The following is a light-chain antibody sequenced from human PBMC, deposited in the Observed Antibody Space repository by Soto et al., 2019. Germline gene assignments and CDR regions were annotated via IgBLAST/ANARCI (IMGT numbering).Light chain of an antibody. J-gene: IGLJ2*01. CDR3: SSYTSSSTLA. CDR2: DVS. V-gene: IGLV2-14*01. Sequence: QSVLTQPASVSGSPGQSITISCTGTSSDVGGYNYVSWYQQHPGKAPKLMIYDVSNRPSGVSNRFSGSKSGNTASLTISGLQAEDEADYYCSSYTSSSTLAIAGGTQLT. CDR1: SSDVGGYNY.